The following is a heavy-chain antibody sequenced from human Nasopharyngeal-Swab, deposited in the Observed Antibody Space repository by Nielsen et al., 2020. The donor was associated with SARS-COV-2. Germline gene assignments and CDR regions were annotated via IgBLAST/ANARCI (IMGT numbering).Heavy chain of an antibody. Sequence: SLKISCAASGFTFSSYAISWVRQAPGKGLEWVSVISGSDYSTYYADSVKDRFTISRDNSKNTVSLQMNSLRVEDTAMYYCAKDRDSGDDSDDYYHYYGMDVWGQGTTVTVSS. CDR1: GFTFSSYA. V-gene: IGHV3-23*01. D-gene: IGHD5-12*01. J-gene: IGHJ6*02. CDR2: ISGSDYST. CDR3: AKDRDSGDDSDDYYHYYGMDV.